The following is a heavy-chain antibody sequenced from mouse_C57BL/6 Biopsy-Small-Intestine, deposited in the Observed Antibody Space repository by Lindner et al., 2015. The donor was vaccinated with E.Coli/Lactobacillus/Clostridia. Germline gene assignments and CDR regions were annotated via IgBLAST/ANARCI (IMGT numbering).Heavy chain of an antibody. J-gene: IGHJ1*03. CDR2: ILPGSGSD. CDR1: GYTFTGYW. V-gene: IGHV1-9*01. CDR3: ARWDDYDGYFDV. D-gene: IGHD2-4*01. Sequence: VQLQESGAELMKPGASVKLSCKATGYTFTGYWIEWVKQRPGHGLEWIGEILPGSGSDNHNEKFRGKATFTADTSSNTAYMQFSSLTSEDSAIYYCARWDDYDGYFDVWGTGTTVTVSS.